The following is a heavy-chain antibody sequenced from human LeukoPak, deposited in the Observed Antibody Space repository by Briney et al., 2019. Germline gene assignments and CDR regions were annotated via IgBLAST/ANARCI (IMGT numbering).Heavy chain of an antibody. CDR1: GGTFSSYA. J-gene: IGHJ4*02. D-gene: IGHD5-18*01. CDR2: IIPIFGIA. V-gene: IGHV1-69*04. Sequence: GASVKVSCKASGGTFSSYAISWVRQAPGQGLEWMGRIIPIFGIANYAQKFQGRVTITADKSSSTAYMELSSLRSEDTAVYYCASGYSYGRYWGQGTLVTVSS. CDR3: ASGYSYGRY.